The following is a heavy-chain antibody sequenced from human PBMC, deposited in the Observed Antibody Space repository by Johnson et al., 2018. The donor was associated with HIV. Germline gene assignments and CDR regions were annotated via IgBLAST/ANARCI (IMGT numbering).Heavy chain of an antibody. Sequence: QVQLVESGGGVVQPGRSLRLSCAASGFTFSSYAMHWVRQAPGKGLEWVAVISYDGSNQYYADSLKGRFTISRQNAKNALYRQMDRLTAADTGLYYCARDPTLRITIFGVVITGDAFDIWGQGTMVTVSS. CDR1: GFTFSSYA. CDR3: ARDPTLRITIFGVVITGDAFDI. J-gene: IGHJ3*02. V-gene: IGHV3-30-3*01. CDR2: ISYDGSNQ. D-gene: IGHD3-3*01.